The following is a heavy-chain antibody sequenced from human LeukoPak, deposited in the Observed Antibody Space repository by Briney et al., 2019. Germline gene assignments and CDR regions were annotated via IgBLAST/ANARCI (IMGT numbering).Heavy chain of an antibody. V-gene: IGHV3-21*01. CDR1: GFTFSSYS. J-gene: IGHJ5*02. CDR3: ARDGLGNSWFDP. CDR2: ISSSSSYI. D-gene: IGHD3/OR15-3a*01. Sequence: GGSLRLSCAASGFTFSSYSMNGVPQAPGKGLEWVSSISSSSSYIYYADSVKGRFTISRDNAKNSLYLQMNSLRAEDTAVYYCARDGLGNSWFDPWGQGTLVTVSS.